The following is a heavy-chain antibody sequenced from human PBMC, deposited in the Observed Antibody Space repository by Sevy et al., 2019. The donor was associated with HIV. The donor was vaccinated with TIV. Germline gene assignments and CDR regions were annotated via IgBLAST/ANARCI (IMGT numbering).Heavy chain of an antibody. CDR3: ARDRGSCSGGSCYIQQ. CDR2: INTNNGNA. J-gene: IGHJ1*01. V-gene: IGHV1-18*01. Sequence: ASVKVSCRASGYTFTSNGIAWVRQAPGQGLEWMGWINTNNGNANYAQKYQGRVTMTTDTSKSTGYKDLRSLRSDDTAMYYCARDRGSCSGGSCYIQQWGQGTLVTVSS. CDR1: GYTFTSNG. D-gene: IGHD2-15*01.